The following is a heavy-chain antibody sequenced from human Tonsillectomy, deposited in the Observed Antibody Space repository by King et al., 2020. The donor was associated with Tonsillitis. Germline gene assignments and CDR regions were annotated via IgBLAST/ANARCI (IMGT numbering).Heavy chain of an antibody. J-gene: IGHJ6*03. CDR1: GGTFSSYV. V-gene: IGHV1-69*01. CDR2: IFPIFGTA. D-gene: IGHD2-2*01. CDR3: ARGVVVLPAAPKGYYYYMDV. Sequence: QLVQSGAEVKKPGSSVKVSCKASGGTFSSYVISWVRQAPGQGLEWMGGIFPIFGTANYAQKFQGRVTIIADESTSTAYMELNSLRSEDTAVYYCARGVVVLPAAPKGYYYYMDVWGKGTTVTVSS.